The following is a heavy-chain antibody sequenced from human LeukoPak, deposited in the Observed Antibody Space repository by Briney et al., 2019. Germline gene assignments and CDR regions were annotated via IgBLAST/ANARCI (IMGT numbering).Heavy chain of an antibody. CDR3: AKGGRRHYGDYVAF. Sequence: GGSLRLSCDASGFTVNSYAMNWVRQAPGKGLEWVSVISASGDNTYYADSVKGRFPISRDDSKNTVYLQMNSLRADDTAVYHCAKGGRRHYGDYVAFWGQGTLVTVSS. V-gene: IGHV3-23*01. D-gene: IGHD4-17*01. CDR2: ISASGDNT. CDR1: GFTVNSYA. J-gene: IGHJ4*02.